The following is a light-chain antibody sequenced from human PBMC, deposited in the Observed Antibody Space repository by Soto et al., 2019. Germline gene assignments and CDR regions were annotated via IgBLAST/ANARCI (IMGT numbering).Light chain of an antibody. CDR1: QSISAW. CDR3: QYYDSYSWT. Sequence: DIQMTQSPSTLSASVGDRVTITCRASQSISAWLAWYQQKPGKAPKFLIYKASNLESGVPSRFSGSGSGTEFTLTIGSVQPDDFATYYCQYYDSYSWTFGQGTKVEIK. V-gene: IGKV1-5*03. J-gene: IGKJ1*01. CDR2: KAS.